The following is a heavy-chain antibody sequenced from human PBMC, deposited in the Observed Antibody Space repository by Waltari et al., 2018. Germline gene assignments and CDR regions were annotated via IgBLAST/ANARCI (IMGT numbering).Heavy chain of an antibody. CDR3: ARVPEYCSSTTSCYGGGWFDP. CDR1: GGSISSGCYF. Sequence: QVQLQESGPGLVKPSQTLSLTCTLSGGSISSGCYFLRWIRPHPGKGLEWVGCIYYSGSTYYNPSLKSRLTISVDTSKNQFSLPLSSVTAADTAIYYCARVPEYCSSTTSCYGGGWFDPWGQGTLVTVSS. V-gene: IGHV4-31*03. CDR2: IYYSGST. J-gene: IGHJ5*02. D-gene: IGHD2-2*01.